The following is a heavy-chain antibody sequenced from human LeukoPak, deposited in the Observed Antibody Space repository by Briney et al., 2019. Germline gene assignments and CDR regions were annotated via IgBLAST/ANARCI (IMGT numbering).Heavy chain of an antibody. D-gene: IGHD3-10*01. CDR1: GGSISSYY. J-gene: IGHJ4*02. Sequence: PSETLSLTCTVSGGSISSYYWSWIWQPPGKGLEWIGYIYYSGSTNYNPSLKSRVTISVDTSKNQVSLQLSSVTAADTAVYYCARDLDHSGSGSYWGQGTLVTVSS. CDR2: IYYSGST. V-gene: IGHV4-59*01. CDR3: ARDLDHSGSGSY.